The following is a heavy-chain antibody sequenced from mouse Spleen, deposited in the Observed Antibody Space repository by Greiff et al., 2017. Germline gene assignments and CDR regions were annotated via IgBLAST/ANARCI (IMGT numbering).Heavy chain of an antibody. CDR3: ARRVPWYFDV. V-gene: IGHV1-63*01. CDR2: IYPGGGYT. CDR1: GYTFTNYW. Sequence: QVHVKQSGAELVRPGTSVKMSCKASGYTFTNYWIGWAKQRPGHGLEWIGDIYPGGGYTNYNEKFKGKATLTADKSSSTAYMQFSSLTSEDSAIYYCARRVPWYFDVWGAGTTVTVSS. J-gene: IGHJ1*01.